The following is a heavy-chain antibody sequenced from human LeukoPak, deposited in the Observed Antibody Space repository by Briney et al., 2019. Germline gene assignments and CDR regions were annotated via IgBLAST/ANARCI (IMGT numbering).Heavy chain of an antibody. D-gene: IGHD5-18*01. J-gene: IGHJ5*02. V-gene: IGHV1-69*13. CDR2: IIPIFGTA. CDR3: ARDSSGYSYGYFWFDP. CDR1: GGTFGSYA. Sequence: ASVKVSCKASGGTFGSYAISWVRQAPGQGLEWMGGIIPIFGTANYAQKFQGRVTITADESTSTAYMELSSLRSEDTAVYYCARDSSGYSYGYFWFDPWGQGTLVTVSS.